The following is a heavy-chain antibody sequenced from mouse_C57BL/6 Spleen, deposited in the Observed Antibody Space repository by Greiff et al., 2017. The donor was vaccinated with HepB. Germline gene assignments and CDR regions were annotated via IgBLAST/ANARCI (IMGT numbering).Heavy chain of an antibody. D-gene: IGHD2-3*01. CDR3: ARGWLLPYYYAMDY. V-gene: IGHV1-55*01. Sequence: QVQLQHPGAELVKPGASVKMSCKASGYTFTSYWITWVKQRPGQGLEWIGDIYPGSGSSNYNEKFKSKATLTVDTSSSTAYMQLSSLTSEDSAVYYCARGWLLPYYYAMDYWGQGTSVTVSS. J-gene: IGHJ4*01. CDR1: GYTFTSYW. CDR2: IYPGSGSS.